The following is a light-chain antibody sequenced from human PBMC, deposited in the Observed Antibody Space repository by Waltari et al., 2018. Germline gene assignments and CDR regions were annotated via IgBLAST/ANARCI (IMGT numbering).Light chain of an antibody. V-gene: IGKV2-28*01. CDR2: LGS. Sequence: EIVMTQSPLSLPVTPGEPASIPCRSSQSLLHSNGDNYLSWYLQTPGQSPQLLIYLGSSRATGVPDRFGGSGSGTDFTLKISRVEAEDVGVYYCMQALQIPWTFGQGTKVEIK. CDR3: MQALQIPWT. J-gene: IGKJ1*01. CDR1: QSLLHSNGDNY.